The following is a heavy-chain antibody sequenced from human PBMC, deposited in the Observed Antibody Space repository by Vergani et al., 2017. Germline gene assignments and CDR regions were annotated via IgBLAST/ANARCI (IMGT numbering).Heavy chain of an antibody. CDR2: IYYSGST. CDR3: ARSGNAVVPGRGWFDP. J-gene: IGHJ5*02. V-gene: IGHV4-39*01. D-gene: IGHD3-10*01. CDR1: GGSISSSSYY. Sequence: QLQLQESGPGLVKPSETLSLTCTVSGGSISSSSYYWGWIRQPPGKGLEWIGSIYYSGSTYYNPSLKSRVTISVDTSKNQFSLKLSSVTAADTAVYYCARSGNAVVPGRGWFDPWGQGTLVTVSS.